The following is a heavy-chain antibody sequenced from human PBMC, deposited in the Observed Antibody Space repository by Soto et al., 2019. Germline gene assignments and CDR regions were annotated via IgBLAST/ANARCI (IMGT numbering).Heavy chain of an antibody. CDR2: IYPGDSDT. CDR1: GCSFTSYW. V-gene: IGHV5-51*01. Sequence: XESLKISCKGSGCSFTSYWIGWVRQMPGKGLEWMGIIYPGDSDTRYSPSFQGQVTISADKSISTAYLQWSSLKASDTAMYYCARHQDILTGYYKAPFDYWGQGALVTVSS. D-gene: IGHD3-9*01. J-gene: IGHJ4*02. CDR3: ARHQDILTGYYKAPFDY.